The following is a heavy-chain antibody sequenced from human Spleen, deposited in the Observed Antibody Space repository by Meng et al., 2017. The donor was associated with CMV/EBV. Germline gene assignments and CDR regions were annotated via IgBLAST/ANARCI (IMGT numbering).Heavy chain of an antibody. CDR2: ISSSGSTI. J-gene: IGHJ6*02. V-gene: IGHV3-48*03. D-gene: IGHD2-2*01. CDR3: ARDPGSTHYYYYGMDV. Sequence: GESLKISCAVSGFTFSSYEMNWVRQAPGKGLEWVSYISSSGSTIYYADSVKGRFTISRDNAKNSLYLQMNSLRAEDTAVYYCARDPGSTHYYYYGMDVWGQGTTVTVSS. CDR1: GFTFSSYE.